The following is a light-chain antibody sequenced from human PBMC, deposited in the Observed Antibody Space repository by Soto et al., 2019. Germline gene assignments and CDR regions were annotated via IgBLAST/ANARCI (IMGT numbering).Light chain of an antibody. Sequence: QSALTQPRSVSGSPGQSVTISCTGTSSDVGGYNYVSWYQQHPGKAPKLMIYDVSKRPSGVPDRFSGFKSGNTASLTISGLQAEDEADYYCCSYAGSYGVFGGGTQLTVL. CDR1: SSDVGGYNY. V-gene: IGLV2-11*01. CDR3: CSYAGSYGV. J-gene: IGLJ2*01. CDR2: DVS.